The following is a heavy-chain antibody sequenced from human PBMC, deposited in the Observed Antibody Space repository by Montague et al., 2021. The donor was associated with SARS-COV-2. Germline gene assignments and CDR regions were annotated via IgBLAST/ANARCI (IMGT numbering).Heavy chain of an antibody. CDR2: IRIKAYSYTI. Sequence: SLRLSCAASGFTFSGYNMDWLRQAPGKGLEWVALIRIKAYSYTIEYAASVKGRFTISRADSQNSLYLQMNSLKTDDTAVYYCAREYYFGMDVWGQGTAVTVSS. J-gene: IGHJ6*02. CDR1: GFTFSGYN. V-gene: IGHV3-72*01. CDR3: AREYYFGMDV.